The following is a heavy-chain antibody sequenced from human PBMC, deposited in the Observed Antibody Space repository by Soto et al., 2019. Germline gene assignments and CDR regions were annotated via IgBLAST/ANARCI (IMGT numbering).Heavy chain of an antibody. V-gene: IGHV4-59*01. CDR3: ARSRDVVVVALAFDI. J-gene: IGHJ3*02. CDR2: IYYSGST. D-gene: IGHD2-15*01. CDR1: GGSIGGYD. Sequence: PSETLCLTCSVSGGSIGGYDGSWIRQPPGKGLEWIGYIYYSGSTNYNPSLKSRVTISVDTSKNQFSLKLSSVTAADTAVYYCARSRDVVVVALAFDIWGQGTMVTVSS.